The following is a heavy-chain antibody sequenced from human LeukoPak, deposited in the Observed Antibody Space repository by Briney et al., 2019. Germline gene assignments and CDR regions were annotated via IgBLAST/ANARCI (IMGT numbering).Heavy chain of an antibody. CDR2: IYHSGST. J-gene: IGHJ3*02. V-gene: IGHV4-38-2*01. Sequence: SETLSLTCAVSGYSISSGYYWGWIRQPPGKGLEWIGSIYHSGSTYYNPSLKSRVTISVDTSKNQFSLKLSSVTAADTAVYYCARVMTTVDAFDIWGQGTMVTVSS. CDR1: GYSISSGYY. CDR3: ARVMTTVDAFDI. D-gene: IGHD4-17*01.